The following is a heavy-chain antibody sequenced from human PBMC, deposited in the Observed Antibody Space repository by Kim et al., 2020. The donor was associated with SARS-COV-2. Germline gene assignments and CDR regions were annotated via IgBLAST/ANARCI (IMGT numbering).Heavy chain of an antibody. CDR2: INHSGST. CDR1: GRSFSGYY. J-gene: IGHJ1*01. CDR3: ARGEYSSGWYGYFQH. Sequence: SETLSLTCAVYGRSFSGYYWSWIRQPPGKGLEWIGEINHSGSTNYNPSLKSRVTISVDTSKNQFSLRLSSVTAADTAVYYCARGEYSSGWYGYFQHWGQGTLVTVSS. D-gene: IGHD6-19*01. V-gene: IGHV4-34*01.